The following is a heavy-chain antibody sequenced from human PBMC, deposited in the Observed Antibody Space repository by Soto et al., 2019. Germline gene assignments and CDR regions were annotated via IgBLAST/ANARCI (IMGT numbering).Heavy chain of an antibody. J-gene: IGHJ4*02. CDR2: ISSSSSYI. V-gene: IGHV3-21*01. CDR3: ARVGAWNYYFDY. CDR1: GFTFSSYS. Sequence: EVQLVESGGGLVKPGGSLRLSCAASGFTFSSYSMNWVRQAPGKGLEWVSSISSSSSYIYYADSVKGRLTISRDNAKNSLYLQMNSLRAEDTAVYYCARVGAWNYYFDYWGQGTLVTVSS. D-gene: IGHD1-1*01.